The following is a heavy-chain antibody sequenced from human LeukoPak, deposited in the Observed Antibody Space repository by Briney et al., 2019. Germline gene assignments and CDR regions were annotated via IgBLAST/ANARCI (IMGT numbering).Heavy chain of an antibody. J-gene: IGHJ5*02. V-gene: IGHV1-69*13. CDR2: IIPIFGTA. CDR1: GGTFSSYA. CDR3: ARDEYYDILTGYGFDP. Sequence: SVKVSCKASGGTFSSYAISWVRQAPGQGLEWMGGIIPIFGTANYAQKFQGRVTITADESTSTAYMELSSLRSDDTAVYYCARDEYYDILTGYGFDPWGQGTLVTVSS. D-gene: IGHD3-9*01.